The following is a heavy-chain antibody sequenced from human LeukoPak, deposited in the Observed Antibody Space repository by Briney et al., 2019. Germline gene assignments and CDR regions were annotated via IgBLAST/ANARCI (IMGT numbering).Heavy chain of an antibody. V-gene: IGHV1-24*01. Sequence: GASVKVSCKVSGYTLTELSMHWVRQAPGKGLEWMGGFDPEDGETIYAQKFQGRVTMTEDTSTDTAYMELSSLRSDDTAVYYCARVVSFPVAGYNWFDPWGQGTLVTVSS. D-gene: IGHD6-19*01. CDR2: FDPEDGET. CDR1: GYTLTELS. J-gene: IGHJ5*02. CDR3: ARVVSFPVAGYNWFDP.